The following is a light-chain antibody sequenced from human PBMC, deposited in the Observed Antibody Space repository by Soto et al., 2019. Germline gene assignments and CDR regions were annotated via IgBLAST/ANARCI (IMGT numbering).Light chain of an antibody. Sequence: QSVLTQSSSASGSLGSSVKLTCTLSSGHSTYIIAWHQQQPGKAHRYLMKLEGSGSYNKGSGIPDRFSGSSSGADRYLTISNLQFEDEADYYCETCDNNVVVFGGGTKLTVL. CDR1: SGHSTYI. V-gene: IGLV4-60*02. CDR3: ETCDNNVVV. CDR2: LEGSGSY. J-gene: IGLJ2*01.